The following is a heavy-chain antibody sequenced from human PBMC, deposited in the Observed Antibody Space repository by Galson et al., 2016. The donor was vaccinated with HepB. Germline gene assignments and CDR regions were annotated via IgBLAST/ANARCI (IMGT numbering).Heavy chain of an antibody. CDR2: IYYSGST. CDR3: TRVTIYGVVDF. CDR1: SDSITGHY. D-gene: IGHD3-3*01. J-gene: IGHJ4*02. V-gene: IGHV4-59*11. Sequence: SETLSLTCTFSSDSITGHYCSWIRQSPGKGLEWIGYIYYSGSTNYNPPLRSRVTMLVDTSKNQFSMMLTSVTAADTAVYYCTRVTIYGVVDFWGQGTPVTVSS.